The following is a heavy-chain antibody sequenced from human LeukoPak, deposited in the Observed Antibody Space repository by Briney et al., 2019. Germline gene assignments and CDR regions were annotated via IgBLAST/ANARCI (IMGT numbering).Heavy chain of an antibody. CDR3: ERGYQAGLFDY. Sequence: GGSLRLSCAASGFTFSSYSMNWVRQPPGKGLEWVSSISSSSSYIYYADSMKGRFTISRANAKNSLYLQMTSLIADTTAEYYCERGYQAGLFDYWGQGTVVSVSS. CDR2: ISSSSSYI. V-gene: IGHV3-21*01. D-gene: IGHD2-2*01. J-gene: IGHJ4*02. CDR1: GFTFSSYS.